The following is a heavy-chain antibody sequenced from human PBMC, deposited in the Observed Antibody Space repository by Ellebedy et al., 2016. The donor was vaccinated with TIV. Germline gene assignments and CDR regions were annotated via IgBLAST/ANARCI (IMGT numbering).Heavy chain of an antibody. CDR2: IHYDGTT. V-gene: IGHV4-39*01. D-gene: IGHD2-8*01. Sequence: MPSETLSLTCTLSAGSISNNNFHWGWLRQTPGKGLEWIGIIHYDGTTHYNPSLKSRVTISADTSKNQFSLKLSSVTAADTAVYYCVSYNGGTGSFDYWGQGTLVTVSS. J-gene: IGHJ4*02. CDR3: VSYNGGTGSFDY. CDR1: AGSISNNNFH.